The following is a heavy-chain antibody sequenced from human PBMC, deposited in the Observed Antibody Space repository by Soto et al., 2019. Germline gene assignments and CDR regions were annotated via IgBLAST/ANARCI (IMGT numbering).Heavy chain of an antibody. CDR3: AKDREGSLDP. Sequence: PGGSLRLSCAASGFTFSSYGMHWVRQAPGKGLEWVAVISYDGSNKYYADSVKGRFTISRDNSKNTLYLQMNSLRAEDTAVYYCAKDREGSLDPWGQGTLVTVSS. CDR2: ISYDGSNK. V-gene: IGHV3-30*18. D-gene: IGHD2-15*01. J-gene: IGHJ5*02. CDR1: GFTFSSYG.